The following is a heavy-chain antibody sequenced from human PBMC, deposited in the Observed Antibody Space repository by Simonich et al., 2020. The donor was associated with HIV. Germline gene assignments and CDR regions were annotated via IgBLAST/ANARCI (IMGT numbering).Heavy chain of an antibody. CDR3: ARQSGYIDAFDT. D-gene: IGHD5-12*01. Sequence: KSRVTISVDTSKNQFSLKLTSVTAADTAVYYCARQSGYIDAFDTWGQGTMVTVSS. V-gene: IGHV4-39*01. J-gene: IGHJ3*02.